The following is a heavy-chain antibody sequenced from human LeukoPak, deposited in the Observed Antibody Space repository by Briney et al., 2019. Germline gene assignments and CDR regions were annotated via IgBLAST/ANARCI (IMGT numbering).Heavy chain of an antibody. CDR2: ISGSGGST. CDR3: VKDQTPQRWLDGFDY. D-gene: IGHD5-24*01. CDR1: GFTFSSYS. J-gene: IGHJ4*01. V-gene: IGHV3-23*01. Sequence: GGSLRLSCAASGFTFSSYSMNWVRQAPGKGLEWVSAISGSGGSTYYADSVKGRFTISRDNSKNTLYLQMNSLRAEDTAVYYCVKDQTPQRWLDGFDYWGQGTLVTVSS.